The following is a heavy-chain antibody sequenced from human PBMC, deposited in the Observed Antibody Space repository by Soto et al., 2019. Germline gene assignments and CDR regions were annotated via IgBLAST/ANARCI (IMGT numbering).Heavy chain of an antibody. CDR3: ARVLRCSSTSCSYGMDV. CDR2: INSDGSST. Sequence: PGGSLRLSCAVSGFTFSSYWMHWVRQAPRKGLVWVSRINSDGSSTSYADSVKGRFTISRDNAKNTLYLQMNSLRAEDTAVYYCARVLRCSSTSCSYGMDVWGQGTTVTVSS. J-gene: IGHJ6*02. D-gene: IGHD2-2*01. CDR1: GFTFSSYW. V-gene: IGHV3-74*01.